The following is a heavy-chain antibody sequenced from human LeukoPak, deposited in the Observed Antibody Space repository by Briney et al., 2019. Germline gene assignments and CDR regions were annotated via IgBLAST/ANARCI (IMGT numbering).Heavy chain of an antibody. CDR1: GFTFDNYR. V-gene: IGHV3-23*01. J-gene: IGHJ4*02. CDR3: TKRVKYGGTWDHFAD. Sequence: PGGSLRLSCAASGFTFDNYRMSWVRQAPGKGLEWVSTVNADGGNTYYADSVMGRFTISRDNSKSTLILQMNSLRVEDTALYYCTKRVKYGGTWDHFADWGQGTLVTVSS. CDR2: VNADGGNT. D-gene: IGHD1-26*01.